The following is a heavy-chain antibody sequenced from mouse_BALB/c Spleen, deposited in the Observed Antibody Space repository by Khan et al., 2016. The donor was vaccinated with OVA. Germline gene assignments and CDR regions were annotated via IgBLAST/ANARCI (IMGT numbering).Heavy chain of an antibody. CDR2: ISTYSGNT. V-gene: IGHV1S137*01. J-gene: IGHJ2*01. CDR1: GYTFTDYA. CDR3: TRPAYDGYYDY. Sequence: QVQLQQSGPELVRPGVSVKISCKGSGYTFTDYAMHWVKQSHAKSLEWIGLISTYSGNTNYKQKFKGKATLTVDKSSSTAYMELTRLTSEDSAIYYFTRPAYDGYYDYWGQGTTLTVSS. D-gene: IGHD2-3*01.